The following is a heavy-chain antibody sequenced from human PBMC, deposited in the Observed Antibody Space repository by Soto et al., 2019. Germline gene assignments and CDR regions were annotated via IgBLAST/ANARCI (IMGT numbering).Heavy chain of an antibody. V-gene: IGHV3-11*01. CDR2: ISDDGYTI. J-gene: IGHJ4*02. CDR1: VFTSSDFY. D-gene: IGHD3-22*01. Sequence: PLGSLRLSCETSVFTSSDFYMSCFRQSPGKGPEWFSYISDDGYTIYYADSVKGRFTISRDNAKNSLDLQMTNLRAEDTAVYYCATPLSPFSSSYIAYWAQGTLVTVSS. CDR3: ATPLSPFSSSYIAY.